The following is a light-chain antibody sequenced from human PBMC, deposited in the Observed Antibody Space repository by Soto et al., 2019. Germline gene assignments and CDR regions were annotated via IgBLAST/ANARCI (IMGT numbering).Light chain of an antibody. CDR3: QQYSPLVT. J-gene: IGKJ2*01. V-gene: IGKV1-5*01. CDR1: QTISTL. Sequence: IQMTQSPSTLSAPVGDRVTITCQASQTISTLLAWFQHKPGKAPNLLIYDASNLESGVPSRFSGCGSGTAFTITIISLQDVESASYFCQQYSPLVTFGQGTKLEFK. CDR2: DAS.